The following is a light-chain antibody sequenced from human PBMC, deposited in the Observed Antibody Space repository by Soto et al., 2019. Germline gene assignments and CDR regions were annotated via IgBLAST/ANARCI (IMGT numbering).Light chain of an antibody. Sequence: QSALTQPASVSGSPGQSITISCTGTSSDVGGYNYVSWYQQHPGQAPKLMIYEVSNRPSRVSDRFSGSRSGNTASLTISGLQAEDEADYYCSSSTSTSTYVFGTGTKLTVL. J-gene: IGLJ1*01. V-gene: IGLV2-14*01. CDR2: EVS. CDR3: SSSTSTSTYV. CDR1: SSDVGGYNY.